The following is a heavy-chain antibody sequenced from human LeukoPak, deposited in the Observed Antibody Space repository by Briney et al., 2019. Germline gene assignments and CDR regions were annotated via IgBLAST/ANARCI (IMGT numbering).Heavy chain of an antibody. J-gene: IGHJ2*01. D-gene: IGHD5-12*01. V-gene: IGHV3-23*01. Sequence: GGSLRLSCAASGFTFSTYAMSWVRQAPGKGLEWVSALSGSGGITYYTDSVKGRFTISRDNSKNTLYLQMNSLRVEDTAIYLCAKYAGYDHWYFDVWGRGTLVTVPS. CDR1: GFTFSTYA. CDR2: LSGSGGIT. CDR3: AKYAGYDHWYFDV.